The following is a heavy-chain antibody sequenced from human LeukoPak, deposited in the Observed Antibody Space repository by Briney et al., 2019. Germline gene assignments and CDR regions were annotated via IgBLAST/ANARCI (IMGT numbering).Heavy chain of an antibody. CDR3: ARDLLYYYDSSPRAFDI. CDR2: ISSSSYI. Sequence: GGSLRLSCAASGFTFSSYSINWVRQAPGKGLEWVSSISSSSYIYYADSAKGRFTISRDNAKNSLYLQMNSLRAEDTAVYYCARDLLYYYDSSPRAFDIWGQGTMVTVSS. D-gene: IGHD3-22*01. J-gene: IGHJ3*02. V-gene: IGHV3-21*01. CDR1: GFTFSSYS.